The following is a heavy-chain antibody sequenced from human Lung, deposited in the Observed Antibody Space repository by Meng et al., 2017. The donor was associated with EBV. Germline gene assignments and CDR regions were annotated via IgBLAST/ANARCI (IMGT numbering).Heavy chain of an antibody. D-gene: IGHD2-15*01. CDR2: IYHSGST. Sequence: ARWQERAHGLADRSGTLPLTWPVLGGSISSSNWWSWVRQPPGKGLEWIGEIYHSGSTNYNPSLKSRVTISVDKSKNQFSLKLSSVTAADTAVYYCARGLCISGGSCPLDYWGQGTLVTVSS. J-gene: IGHJ4*02. V-gene: IGHV4-4*02. CDR3: ARGLCISGGSCPLDY. CDR1: GGSISSSNW.